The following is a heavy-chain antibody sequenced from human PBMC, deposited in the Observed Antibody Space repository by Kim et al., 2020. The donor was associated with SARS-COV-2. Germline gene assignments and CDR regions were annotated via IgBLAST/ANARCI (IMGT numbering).Heavy chain of an antibody. J-gene: IGHJ3*02. CDR3: ARDGDSSGYVDI. CDR1: GFTFSSYS. Sequence: GGSLRLSCAASGFTFSSYSMNWVRQAPGKGLEWVSSISSSSSYIYYADSVKGRFTISRDNAKNSLYLQMNSLRAEDTAVYYCARDGDSSGYVDIWGQGTMVTVSS. CDR2: ISSSSSYI. V-gene: IGHV3-21*01. D-gene: IGHD3-22*01.